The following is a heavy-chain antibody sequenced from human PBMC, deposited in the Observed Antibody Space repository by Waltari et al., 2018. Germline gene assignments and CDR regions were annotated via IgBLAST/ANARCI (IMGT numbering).Heavy chain of an antibody. V-gene: IGHV3-21*01. CDR2: ISSSSSYI. CDR3: AREVEVRGVMCWFDP. J-gene: IGHJ5*02. Sequence: EVQLVESGGGLVKPGGSLRLSCAASGFTFSSYSMNWVRQAPGKGLEWVSSISSSSSYIYYADSVKGRFTISRDNAKNSLYLQMNSLRAEDTAVYYCAREVEVRGVMCWFDPWGQGTLVTVSS. CDR1: GFTFSSYS. D-gene: IGHD3-10*01.